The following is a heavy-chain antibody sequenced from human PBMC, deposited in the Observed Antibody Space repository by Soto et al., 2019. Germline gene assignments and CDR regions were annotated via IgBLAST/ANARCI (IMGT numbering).Heavy chain of an antibody. D-gene: IGHD2-21*01. CDR2: IRSKAYGATP. V-gene: IGHV3-49*04. Sequence: GGSLRLSCTGSGFNFVDYAINWVRQTPGKGLEWVGFIRSKAYGATPEYATSVKGRFSISRDDSRSIAYLQLNSLGTEDTAVYFCSRSAASCSSAICSYFDSWGQGTLVTVSS. J-gene: IGHJ4*02. CDR1: GFNFVDYA. CDR3: SRSAASCSSAICSYFDS.